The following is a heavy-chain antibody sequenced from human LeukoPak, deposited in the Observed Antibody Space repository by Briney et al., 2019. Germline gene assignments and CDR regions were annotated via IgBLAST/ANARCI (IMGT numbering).Heavy chain of an antibody. CDR1: GFTFSSYG. D-gene: IGHD1-26*01. Sequence: GGSLRLSCAASGFTFSSYGMHWVRQAPGKGLEWVAVISYDGSNKYYADSVRGRFTISRDSSKNTLFLHMNTLRAEDTAIYYCAKDRTVGASYWYFDLWGRGTLVTVSS. V-gene: IGHV3-30*18. CDR3: AKDRTVGASYWYFDL. CDR2: ISYDGSNK. J-gene: IGHJ2*01.